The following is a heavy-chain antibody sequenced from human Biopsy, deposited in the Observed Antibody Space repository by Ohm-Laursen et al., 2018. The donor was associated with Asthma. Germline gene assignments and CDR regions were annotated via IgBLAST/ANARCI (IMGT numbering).Heavy chain of an antibody. CDR3: ARNKIRIGAGTDRYFDL. CDR2: IDPNSGGT. J-gene: IGHJ2*01. Sequence: GASVKVSCKASGYPFTDYYVHWVRQAPGQGLEWMGRIDPNSGGTNYAQKFLGRVTMTRDTSVNTAFMVLSRLRSDDTAVYYCARNKIRIGAGTDRYFDLWGRGTLVTVSS. V-gene: IGHV1-2*06. D-gene: IGHD3-16*02. CDR1: GYPFTDYY.